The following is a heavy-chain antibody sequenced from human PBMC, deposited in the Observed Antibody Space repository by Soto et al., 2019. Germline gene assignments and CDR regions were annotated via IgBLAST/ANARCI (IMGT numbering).Heavy chain of an antibody. Sequence: ASVKVSCKASGYTFTSYDINWVRQATGQGLEWMGWMNPNSGNTGYAQKFQGRGTMTRNTSISTAYMELSSLRSEDTAVYYCARGLTYYDILSGSFYYYYMDVSGKGTTLTVSS. CDR2: MNPNSGNT. J-gene: IGHJ6*03. V-gene: IGHV1-8*01. D-gene: IGHD3-9*01. CDR3: ARGLTYYDILSGSFYYYYMDV. CDR1: GYTFTSYD.